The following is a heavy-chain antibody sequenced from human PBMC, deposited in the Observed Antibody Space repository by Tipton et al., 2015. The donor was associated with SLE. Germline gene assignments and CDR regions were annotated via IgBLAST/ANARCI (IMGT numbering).Heavy chain of an antibody. CDR2: IGTAGDT. CDR1: GFTFSSYG. J-gene: IGHJ2*01. CDR3: ARDGNRNWYFDL. V-gene: IGHV3-13*04. Sequence: SLRLSCAASGFTFSSYGMHWVRQATGKGLEWVSAIGTAGDTYYPGSVKGRFTISRENAKNSLYLQMNTLRAGDTAVYYCARDGNRNWYFDLWGRGTLVTVSS. D-gene: IGHD1-14*01.